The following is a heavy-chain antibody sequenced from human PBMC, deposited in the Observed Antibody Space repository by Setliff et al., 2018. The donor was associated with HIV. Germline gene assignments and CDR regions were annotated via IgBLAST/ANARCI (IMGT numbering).Heavy chain of an antibody. Sequence: ASETLSLTCTVSGGSIIDSSYFWGWIRQPPGKGLEWIGSVYYSGITYYSSSLKSRVTVSVDTSMSQFSLKLTSVTAADTAVYKCVRHVWSDDFLVPGWFDSWSQGTLVTVSS. CDR1: GGSIIDSSYF. J-gene: IGHJ5*01. CDR3: VRHVWSDDFLVPGWFDS. V-gene: IGHV4-39*01. CDR2: VYYSGIT. D-gene: IGHD3-3*01.